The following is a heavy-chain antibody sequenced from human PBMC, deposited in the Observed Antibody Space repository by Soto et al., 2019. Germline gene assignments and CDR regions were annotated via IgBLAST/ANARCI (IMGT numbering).Heavy chain of an antibody. CDR2: IYWDDDK. V-gene: IGHV2-5*02. J-gene: IGHJ4*02. Sequence: QITLKESGPTLVKPTQTLTLTCTFSGFSLSTSTVGVGWIRQPPGKALEWLALIYWDDDKRYSPSLKSRLTITKDTSKNRVVLTMTNMDPVDTATYYCAHSPTYGSGTYHFDYWGQGTLVTVSS. CDR3: AHSPTYGSGTYHFDY. D-gene: IGHD3-10*01. CDR1: GFSLSTSTVG.